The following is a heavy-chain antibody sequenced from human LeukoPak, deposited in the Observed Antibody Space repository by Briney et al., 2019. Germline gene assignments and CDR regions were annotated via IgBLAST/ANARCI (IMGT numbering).Heavy chain of an antibody. CDR2: IYDGGGT. V-gene: IGHV3-66*01. D-gene: IGHD3-10*01. CDR1: GFSVSNNY. Sequence: GGSLRLYCAASGFSVSNNYMSWVRQAPGKGLEWVSGIYDGGGTYYADSVKGRFTISRDNFKNTVYLQVYSLRAEDTAMYYCARAFQYGSGSHPYSLWGQGTVVTVSS. J-gene: IGHJ4*02. CDR3: ARAFQYGSGSHPYSL.